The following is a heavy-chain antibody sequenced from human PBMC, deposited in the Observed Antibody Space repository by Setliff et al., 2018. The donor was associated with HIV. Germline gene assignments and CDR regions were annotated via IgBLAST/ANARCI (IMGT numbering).Heavy chain of an antibody. CDR2: VYYLGST. D-gene: IGHD2-8*01. CDR3: ARGTFNYLDY. V-gene: IGHV4-61*08. CDR1: GDSVNNGGFF. J-gene: IGHJ4*02. Sequence: PSETLSLTCSVTGDSVNNGGFFWNWIRQTPGKGLEWIGNVYYLGSTKYNPSLKSRVTLSVDTSKNQFDLMVNSVTAADTAVYYCARGTFNYLDYWGQGALVTVSS.